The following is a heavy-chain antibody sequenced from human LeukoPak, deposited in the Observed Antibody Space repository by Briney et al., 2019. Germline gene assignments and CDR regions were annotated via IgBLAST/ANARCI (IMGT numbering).Heavy chain of an antibody. CDR2: IYHSGST. V-gene: IGHV4-4*02. J-gene: IGHJ5*02. D-gene: IGHD3-10*01. CDR1: GGSISSSNW. CDR3: ARDGGTMIRGVKGKNWFDP. Sequence: SETLSLTCAVSGGSISSSNWWSWVRQPPGKGLEWIGEIYHSGSTNYNPSLKSRVTMSVDTSKNQFSLKLSSVTAADTAVYYCARDGGTMIRGVKGKNWFDPWGQGTLVTVSS.